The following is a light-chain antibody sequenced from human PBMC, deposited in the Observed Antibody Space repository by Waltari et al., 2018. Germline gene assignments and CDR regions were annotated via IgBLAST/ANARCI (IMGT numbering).Light chain of an antibody. V-gene: IGKV4-1*01. Sequence: DIVLTHSPDSLAASLGERATINCRSSQTVLYRDNNKNYLTWYQQKPGQPPKLLFSWASIRESGVPDRLSASGSGTDFTLTISSLQAEDVAVYYCHQHYTTPWTFGQGTKVEIK. CDR3: HQHYTTPWT. CDR2: WAS. J-gene: IGKJ1*01. CDR1: QTVLYRDNNKNY.